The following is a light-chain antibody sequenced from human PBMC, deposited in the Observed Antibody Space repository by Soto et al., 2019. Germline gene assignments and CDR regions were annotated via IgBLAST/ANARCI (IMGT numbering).Light chain of an antibody. V-gene: IGKV1-5*03. CDR3: QYYKESST. J-gene: IGKJ1*01. CDR2: EAS. CDR1: QSISSW. Sequence: DIQMTQSPSTLSASVGDRVTITCRASQSISSWLAWYQQKPGKAPKLLIHEASSSEIGVPPRFSGSGFGTEFTLTISCLQPDDFATYYCQYYKESSTFGQGTRLEIK.